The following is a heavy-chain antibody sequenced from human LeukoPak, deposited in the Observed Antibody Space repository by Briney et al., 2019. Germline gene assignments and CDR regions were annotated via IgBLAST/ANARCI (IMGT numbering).Heavy chain of an antibody. Sequence: PGGSLRPSCAASGFTFSGYSMNWVRQAPGKGLEWVCYITSSGRTIYYIDSVMGRFTISRDNTKNSLYLQMNNLRVEDTAVYYCVRDTSWAFDIWGQGTMVPVSS. V-gene: IGHV3-48*01. CDR2: ITSSGRTI. CDR1: GFTFSGYS. J-gene: IGHJ3*02. CDR3: VRDTSWAFDI.